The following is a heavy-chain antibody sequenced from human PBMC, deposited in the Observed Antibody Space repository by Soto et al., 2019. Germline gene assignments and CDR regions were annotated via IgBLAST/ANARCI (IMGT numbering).Heavy chain of an antibody. J-gene: IGHJ4*02. CDR1: GGSISSGGYY. V-gene: IGHV4-31*03. D-gene: IGHD2-15*01. CDR2: ISYSGST. CDR3: ARSGYCIGGICPRGLGY. Sequence: QVQLQESGPGLVKPSQTLSLTCTVSGGSISSGGYYWSWIRQHPGKGLEWIGNISYSGSTYYNPSLKSRVTISIDTSKNQFSLKLSSVTAADTAVYYCARSGYCIGGICPRGLGYWGQGTLVTVSS.